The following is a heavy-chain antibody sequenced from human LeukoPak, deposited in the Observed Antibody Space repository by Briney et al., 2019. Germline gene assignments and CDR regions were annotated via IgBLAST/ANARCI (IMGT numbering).Heavy chain of an antibody. CDR1: GFTFSSYW. CDR3: ARDTSGGDSLTMGDY. Sequence: PGGSLRLSCAASGFTFSSYWMHWVRQAPGKGLVWVSRINSDGSSTSYADSVKGRFTISRDNAKNTLYLQMNSLRAEDTAVYYCARDTSGGDSLTMGDYWGQGTLVTVSS. D-gene: IGHD2-21*02. V-gene: IGHV3-74*01. J-gene: IGHJ4*02. CDR2: INSDGSST.